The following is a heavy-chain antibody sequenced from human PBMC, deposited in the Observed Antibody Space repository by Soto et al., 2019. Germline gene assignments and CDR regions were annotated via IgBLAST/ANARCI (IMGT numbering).Heavy chain of an antibody. D-gene: IGHD2-2*01. CDR1: GGSISSYY. V-gene: IGHV4-59*01. J-gene: IGHJ6*03. CDR2: IYYSGST. Sequence: SETLSLTCTVSGGSISSYYWSWIRQPPGKGLEWIGYIYYSGSTNYNPSLKSRVTISVDTSKNQFSLKLSSVTAADTAVYYCARYSSTSYLPTYYYMDVWGKGTTVTVSS. CDR3: ARYSSTSYLPTYYYMDV.